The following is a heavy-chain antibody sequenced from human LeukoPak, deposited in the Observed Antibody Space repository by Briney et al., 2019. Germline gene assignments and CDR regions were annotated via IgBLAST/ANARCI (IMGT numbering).Heavy chain of an antibody. D-gene: IGHD3-22*01. V-gene: IGHV1-2*02. CDR2: INPNSGGT. Sequence: ASVKVSYKASGYTFTGYYMHWVRQAPGQGLEWMGWINPNSGGTNYAQKFQGRVTMTRDTSISTAYMELSRLRSDDTAVYYCARAKITMIVGRTDYWGQGTLVTVSS. CDR1: GYTFTGYY. CDR3: ARAKITMIVGRTDY. J-gene: IGHJ4*02.